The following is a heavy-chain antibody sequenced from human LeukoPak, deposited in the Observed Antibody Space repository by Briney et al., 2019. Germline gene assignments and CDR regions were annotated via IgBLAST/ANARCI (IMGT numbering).Heavy chain of an antibody. J-gene: IGHJ4*02. CDR3: ATSSYDFWSGSRDYFDY. CDR2: IYYSGST. D-gene: IGHD3-3*01. Sequence: PSQTLSLTCTVSGGSISSGGYHWSWIRQHPGKGLEWIGYIYYSGSTYYNPSLKSRVTISVDTSKNQFSLKLSSVTAADTAVYYCATSSYDFWSGSRDYFDYWGQGTLVTVSS. CDR1: GGSISSGGYH. V-gene: IGHV4-31*03.